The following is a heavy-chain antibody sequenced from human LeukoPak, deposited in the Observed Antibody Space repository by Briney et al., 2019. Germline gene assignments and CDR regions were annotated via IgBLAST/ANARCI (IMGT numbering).Heavy chain of an antibody. CDR1: GFTFSGFW. J-gene: IGHJ4*02. Sequence: GGSLRLSCAVSGFTFSGFWMSWSRQAPGKGLEWVASINSDGSEGYYADVVKGRFTISRDNAKNSLYLQINSLRAEDTAVYYCARDRGIAVAGLVGYWGQGTLVTVSS. CDR3: ARDRGIAVAGLVGY. D-gene: IGHD6-19*01. V-gene: IGHV3-7*03. CDR2: INSDGSEG.